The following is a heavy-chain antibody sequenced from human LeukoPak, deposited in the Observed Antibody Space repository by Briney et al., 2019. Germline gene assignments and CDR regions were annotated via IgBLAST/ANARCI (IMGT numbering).Heavy chain of an antibody. CDR2: IHYSGST. V-gene: IGHV4-39*01. CDR1: GGAVSTTSHY. D-gene: IGHD2-2*01. J-gene: IGHJ5*02. Sequence: SETLSLTCTVSGGAVSTTSHYWGWMRQPPGKGPEWIGSIHYSGSTSYKSSLKSRVTLSVDTSKNQFSLKLRSVTAADTAVYYCARPAPEYCSVTSCWGTWGQGTLVTVAS. CDR3: ARPAPEYCSVTSCWGT.